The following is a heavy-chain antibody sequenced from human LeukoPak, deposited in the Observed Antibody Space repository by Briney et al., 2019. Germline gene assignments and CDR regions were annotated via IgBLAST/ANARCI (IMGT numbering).Heavy chain of an antibody. CDR3: ARLSVGATHY. CDR1: GYSISSGYY. CDR2: IYHSGST. Sequence: SETLSLTCTVSGYSISSGYYWGWIRQPPGKGLEWIGSIYHSGSTYYNPSLKSRVTISVDTSKNQFSLKLSSVTAADTAVYYCARLSVGATHYWGQGTLVTVSS. J-gene: IGHJ4*02. V-gene: IGHV4-38-2*02. D-gene: IGHD1-26*01.